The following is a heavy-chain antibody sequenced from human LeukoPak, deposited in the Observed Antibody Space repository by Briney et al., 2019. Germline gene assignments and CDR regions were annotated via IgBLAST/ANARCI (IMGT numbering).Heavy chain of an antibody. D-gene: IGHD6-13*01. V-gene: IGHV4-30-2*01. CDR3: AGGYSLDY. Sequence: SETLSLTCAVSGVSISSGGYSWSWIRQPPGKGLEWIGYIYHSGSTYYNPSLKSRVTISVDRSKNQFSLKLSSVTAADTAVYYCAGGYSLDYWGQGTLVTVSS. J-gene: IGHJ4*02. CDR1: GVSISSGGYS. CDR2: IYHSGST.